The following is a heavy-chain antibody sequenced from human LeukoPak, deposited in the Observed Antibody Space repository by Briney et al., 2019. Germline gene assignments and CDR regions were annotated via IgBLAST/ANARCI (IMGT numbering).Heavy chain of an antibody. CDR2: ISGSGGNT. Sequence: HTGGSLRLSCAASGFAFSRYGIVWVRQAPGRGLEWVSGISGSGGNTYYGDSVKGRFTISSDNSKNTVYLQMNSLRAEDTAVYYCAKAQGYLDYWGQGTLATVSS. CDR1: GFAFSRYG. J-gene: IGHJ4*02. V-gene: IGHV3-23*01. CDR3: AKAQGYLDY.